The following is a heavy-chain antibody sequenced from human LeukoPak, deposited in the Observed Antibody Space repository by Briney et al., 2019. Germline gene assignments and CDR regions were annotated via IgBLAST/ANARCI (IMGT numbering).Heavy chain of an antibody. D-gene: IGHD3-10*01. CDR1: GFTFSSYG. V-gene: IGHV3-30*02. J-gene: IGHJ4*02. CDR3: AKRVPRDYFFDY. Sequence: PGGSLRLSCAASGFTFSSYGMHWVRQAPGSGLEWVAFIRYDETNKYYADSVKGRFTISRDNSKNTLYPQMSSLRADDTAVYYCAKRVPRDYFFDYWGQGTLVTVSS. CDR2: IRYDETNK.